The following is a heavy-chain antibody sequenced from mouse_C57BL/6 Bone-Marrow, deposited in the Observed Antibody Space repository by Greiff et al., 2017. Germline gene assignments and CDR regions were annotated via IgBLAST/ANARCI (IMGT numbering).Heavy chain of an antibody. V-gene: IGHV1-19*01. J-gene: IGHJ1*03. Sequence: VQLQQSGPVLVKPGASVKMSCKASGYTFTDYYMNWVKQSHGKSLEWIGVIIPYNGGTSYNQKFKGKATLTVDKSSSTAYMVLNSLTSEDSAVXYGERRGYYCDSGRYWYFDVWGTGTTVTVSS. D-gene: IGHD1-1*01. CDR3: ERRGYYCDSGRYWYFDV. CDR1: GYTFTDYY. CDR2: IIPYNGGT.